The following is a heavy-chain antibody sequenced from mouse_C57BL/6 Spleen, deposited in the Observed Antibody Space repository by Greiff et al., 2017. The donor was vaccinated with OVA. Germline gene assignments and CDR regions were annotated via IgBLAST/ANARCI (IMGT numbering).Heavy chain of an antibody. Sequence: EVQLQQSGPELLKPGASVKISCKASGYTFTDYYMNWVKQSHGKSLEWIGDINPNNGGTSYNQKFKGKATLTVDKSSSTAYMELRSLTSEDSAVYYCARSYYAMDYWGQGTSVTVSS. V-gene: IGHV1-26*01. J-gene: IGHJ4*01. CDR1: GYTFTDYY. CDR2: INPNNGGT. CDR3: ARSYYAMDY.